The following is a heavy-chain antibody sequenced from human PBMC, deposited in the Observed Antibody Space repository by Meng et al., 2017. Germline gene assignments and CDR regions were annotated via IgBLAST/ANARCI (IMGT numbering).Heavy chain of an antibody. Sequence: GESLKISCAASGFTFSDYYMSWIRQAPGKGLEWVSYISSSGSTIYYADSVKGRFTISRDNAKNSLYLQMNSLRAEDTAVYYCARHRTTVTTAFDYWGQRTLVTVSS. V-gene: IGHV3-11*01. J-gene: IGHJ4*02. CDR1: GFTFSDYY. CDR2: ISSSGSTI. CDR3: ARHRTTVTTAFDY. D-gene: IGHD4-17*01.